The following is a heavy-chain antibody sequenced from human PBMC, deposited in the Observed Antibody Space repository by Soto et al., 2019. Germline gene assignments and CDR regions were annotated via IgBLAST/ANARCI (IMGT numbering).Heavy chain of an antibody. CDR3: APIVVPAAPFDY. CDR2: IYYSGST. V-gene: IGHV4-31*03. J-gene: IGHJ4*02. D-gene: IGHD2-2*01. Sequence: QVQLQESGPGLVKPSQTLSLTCTVSGGSISSGGYYWSWIRQYPGKGLEWIGYIYYSGSTYYNPSLPGRVTTSVDTSKSQFSLKLSSVTAADTAVYYCAPIVVPAAPFDYWGQGTLVTVSS. CDR1: GGSISSGGYY.